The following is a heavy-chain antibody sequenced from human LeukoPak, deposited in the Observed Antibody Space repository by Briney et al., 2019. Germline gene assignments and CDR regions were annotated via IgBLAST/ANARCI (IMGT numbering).Heavy chain of an antibody. V-gene: IGHV3-30-3*01. CDR3: ARGRDTAQFIYFDY. Sequence: GRSLRVSCAASGFTFSSYAMHWVRQAPGNGLEWVAVISYDGSNKYYADSVKGRFTISRDNSKNTLYLQMNSLRAEDTAVYYCARGRDTAQFIYFDYWGQGTLVTVSS. CDR1: GFTFSSYA. CDR2: ISYDGSNK. J-gene: IGHJ4*02. D-gene: IGHD5-18*01.